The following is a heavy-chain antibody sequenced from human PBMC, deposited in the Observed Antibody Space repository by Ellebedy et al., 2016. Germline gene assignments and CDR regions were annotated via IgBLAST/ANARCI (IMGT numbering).Heavy chain of an antibody. Sequence: ASVKVSCKASGYTFTSYYIHWVRQAPGQGLEWMGIINPSGGSTSYAQKLQGRVTMTRDTSTSTVYMELRSLRSDDTAVYYCARVPSYWPLDSWGQGTLVTVSS. CDR3: ARVPSYWPLDS. CDR2: INPSGGST. V-gene: IGHV1-46*01. J-gene: IGHJ4*02. D-gene: IGHD2-21*01. CDR1: GYTFTSYY.